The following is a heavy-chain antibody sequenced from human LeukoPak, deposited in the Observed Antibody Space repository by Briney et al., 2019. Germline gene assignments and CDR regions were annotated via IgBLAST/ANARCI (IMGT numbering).Heavy chain of an antibody. J-gene: IGHJ3*02. D-gene: IGHD6-13*01. CDR1: GYSFTTYW. Sequence: GESLKISCKGSGYSFTTYWIAWVRQMPGKGLEWMGIIYPGDSDTRYSPSFQGQVTISADKSTSTAYLQWSSLKASDTAMYYCARRLAAANTDAFGIWGQGTMVTISS. CDR3: ARRLAAANTDAFGI. V-gene: IGHV5-51*01. CDR2: IYPGDSDT.